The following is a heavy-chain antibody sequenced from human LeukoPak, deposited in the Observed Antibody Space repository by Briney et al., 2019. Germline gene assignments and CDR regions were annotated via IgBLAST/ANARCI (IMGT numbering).Heavy chain of an antibody. CDR1: GGTFSSYA. J-gene: IGHJ4*02. Sequence: SVKVSCKASGGTFSSYAISWVRQAPGQGLEWMGGIIPIFGTANYAQKFQGRVTITADESTSTAYMELSSLRSEDTAVYYCAKVIVATTNNYGDYFSPVDYWGQGTLVTVSS. CDR3: AKVIVATTNNYGDYFSPVDY. CDR2: IIPIFGTA. V-gene: IGHV1-69*13. D-gene: IGHD4-17*01.